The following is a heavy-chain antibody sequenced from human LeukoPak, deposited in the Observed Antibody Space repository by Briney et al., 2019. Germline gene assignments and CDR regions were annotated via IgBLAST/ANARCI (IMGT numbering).Heavy chain of an antibody. Sequence: SETLSLTCTVPGGSISSSSYYWGWIRQPPGKGLEWIGSIYYSGSTYYNPSLKSRVTISVDTSKNQFSLKLSSVTAADTAVYYCASRHSGWYLGDAFDIWGQGTMVTVSS. CDR2: IYYSGST. CDR3: ASRHSGWYLGDAFDI. CDR1: GGSISSSSYY. V-gene: IGHV4-39*01. D-gene: IGHD6-19*01. J-gene: IGHJ3*02.